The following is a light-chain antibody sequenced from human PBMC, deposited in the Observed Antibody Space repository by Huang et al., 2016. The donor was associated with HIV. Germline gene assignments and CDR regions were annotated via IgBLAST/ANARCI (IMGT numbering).Light chain of an antibody. J-gene: IGKJ1*01. Sequence: AIRMTQSPSSLSASTGDRVNSTCRGSQDINNFLAWYQQKPRKAPNLLIYAASSSATGVPRRISSGGWTTEFNLTISCLQSEDFATYYCQQYYSYRTFGQGTQVEIK. V-gene: IGKV1-8*01. CDR2: AAS. CDR1: QDINNF. CDR3: QQYYSYRT.